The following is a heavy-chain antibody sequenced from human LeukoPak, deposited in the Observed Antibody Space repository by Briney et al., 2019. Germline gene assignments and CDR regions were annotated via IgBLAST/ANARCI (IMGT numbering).Heavy chain of an antibody. CDR3: ARERIRAAVTGWFDS. CDR2: ISSSGGIM. CDR1: GFTFSDYD. Sequence: PGGSLRLSCAASGFTFSDYDMSWLRQAPGKGLEWVAKISSSGGIMYYADSSKGRFSISRDNAQKSLYLQMTSLRAEDAALYYCARERIRAAVTGWFDSWGQGTLVTVSS. V-gene: IGHV3-11*04. J-gene: IGHJ5*01. D-gene: IGHD2-15*01.